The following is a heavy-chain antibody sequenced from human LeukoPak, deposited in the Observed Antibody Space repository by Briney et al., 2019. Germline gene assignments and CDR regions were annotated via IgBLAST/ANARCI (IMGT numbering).Heavy chain of an antibody. D-gene: IGHD1-26*01. CDR2: IYHSGST. CDR1: GFTFSSYS. Sequence: GSLRLSCAASGFTFSSYSMNWVRQAPGKGLEWIGSIYHSGSTYYNPSLKSRVTISVDTSKNQFSLKLSSVTAADTAVYYCARDKSGSYSAQWFDPWGQGTLVTVSS. CDR3: ARDKSGSYSAQWFDP. V-gene: IGHV4-38-2*02. J-gene: IGHJ5*02.